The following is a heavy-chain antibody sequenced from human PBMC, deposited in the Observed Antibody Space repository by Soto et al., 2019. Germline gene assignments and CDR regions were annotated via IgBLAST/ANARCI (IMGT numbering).Heavy chain of an antibody. Sequence: QVQLQESGPGLVKPSGTLSLTCAVSGGSISSSNWWTWVRQPPGKGLEWIGEISLTGCTNYSPSLKSRVTISVDKSKNQFSLKVTSVTAADSAFYYCARDGDDHFYGMDVWGQGTTVTVSS. J-gene: IGHJ6*02. CDR3: ARDGDDHFYGMDV. D-gene: IGHD7-27*01. V-gene: IGHV4-4*02. CDR2: ISLTGCT. CDR1: GGSISSSNW.